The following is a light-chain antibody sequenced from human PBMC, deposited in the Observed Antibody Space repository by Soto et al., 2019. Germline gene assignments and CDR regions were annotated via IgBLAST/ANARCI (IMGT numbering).Light chain of an antibody. V-gene: IGKV1-9*01. Sequence: IQLTQSPSSLSASVGDRVTITCRAGQGISSYLAWYQQKPGKAPKLLIYAASTLQSGVPSRFSGSGSGTDFTLTISSLQPEDFATYYCQQLNSYPRTFGGGTKVDIK. J-gene: IGKJ4*01. CDR2: AAS. CDR1: QGISSY. CDR3: QQLNSYPRT.